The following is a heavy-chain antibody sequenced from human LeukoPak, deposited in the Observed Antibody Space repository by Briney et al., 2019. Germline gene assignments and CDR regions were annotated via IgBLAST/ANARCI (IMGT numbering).Heavy chain of an antibody. V-gene: IGHV1-69*04. J-gene: IGHJ4*02. CDR3: ARERGDLTTVTNFDL. CDR1: GGTFLNYP. Sequence: SVKVSCKASGGTFLNYPITWVRQAPGQGLEWMGRIIPLLGVPNYAQNFQGRVTITADKSTSTAYMELSSLKSQDTAMYFCARERGDLTTVTNFDLWGQGTLVTVSS. CDR2: IIPLLGVP. D-gene: IGHD4-17*01.